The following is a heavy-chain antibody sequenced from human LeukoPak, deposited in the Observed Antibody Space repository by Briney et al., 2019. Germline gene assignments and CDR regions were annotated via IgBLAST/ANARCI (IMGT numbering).Heavy chain of an antibody. CDR3: ARGSILLWXXXXYGT. V-gene: IGHV1-8*01. CDR2: MNPNSGNT. CDR1: GYTFTSND. Sequence: ASVKVSCKASGYTFTSNDINWVRQATGQGLEWMGWMNPNSGNTAYAQKFQGRVTMTRNTSISTAYMELSSLRSEDTAVYYCARGSILLWXXXXYGTWGQGTLVTVSS. D-gene: IGHD3-10*01. J-gene: IGHJ5*02.